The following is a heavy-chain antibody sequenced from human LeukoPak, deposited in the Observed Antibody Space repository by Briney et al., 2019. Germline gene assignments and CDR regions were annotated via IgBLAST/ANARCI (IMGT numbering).Heavy chain of an antibody. CDR1: GNSFNKYA. D-gene: IGHD3-10*01. V-gene: IGHV1-69*06. J-gene: IGHJ4*02. CDR3: TRGGFGELYHFDY. CDR2: FIPIFGTA. Sequence: SVKVSCKASGNSFNKYAITWVRQAPGQGLEWMGEFIPIFGTAKYAKKFRGRVTITEDKSTSTAYMDLNSLRSEDTAVYYCTRGGFGELYHFDYWGQGALVSVSS.